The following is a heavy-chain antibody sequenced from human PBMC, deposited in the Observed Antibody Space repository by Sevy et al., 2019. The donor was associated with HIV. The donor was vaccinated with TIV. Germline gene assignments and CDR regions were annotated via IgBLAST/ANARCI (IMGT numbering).Heavy chain of an antibody. CDR2: IKSKTDAATR. J-gene: IGHJ4*02. D-gene: IGHD1-7*01. CDR1: GFTFSEAW. CDR3: AAGTGTSDFDY. V-gene: IGHV3-15*01. Sequence: AGGSLRLSCAASGFTFSEAWMSWVRQAPGKGLEWVGRIKSKTDAATRDFAAPVRGRFSISRDDSANTVYLVMNNLKPEDTGVYYCAAGTGTSDFDYWGQGTLVTVSS.